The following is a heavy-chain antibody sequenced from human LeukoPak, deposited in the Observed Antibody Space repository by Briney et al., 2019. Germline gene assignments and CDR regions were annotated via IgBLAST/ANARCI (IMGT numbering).Heavy chain of an antibody. Sequence: ASVKVSCKASGYTFTGYYMHWVRQAPGQGQEGMGWINPNSGGTNYAQKFQGRVTITRDRDNSTAYMELSRLRSDDTAVYYCARDSPNEWDLSSTTDDYWGQGTLVTVSS. CDR3: ARDSPNEWDLSSTTDDY. V-gene: IGHV1-2*02. CDR1: GYTFTGYY. CDR2: INPNSGGT. J-gene: IGHJ4*02. D-gene: IGHD2-2*01.